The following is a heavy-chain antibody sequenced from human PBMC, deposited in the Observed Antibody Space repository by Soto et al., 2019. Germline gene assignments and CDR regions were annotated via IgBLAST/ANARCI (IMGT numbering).Heavy chain of an antibody. Sequence: GGSLRLSCAASGFTFSSYWMSWVRQAPGKGLEWVANIKQDGSEKYYVDSVKGRFTISRDNAKNSLYLQMNSLRAEDTAVYYCARESAPYCSGGSCYSKYYYYYYMDVWGKGTTVTVSS. CDR3: ARESAPYCSGGSCYSKYYYYYYMDV. V-gene: IGHV3-7*01. CDR1: GFTFSSYW. D-gene: IGHD2-15*01. CDR2: IKQDGSEK. J-gene: IGHJ6*03.